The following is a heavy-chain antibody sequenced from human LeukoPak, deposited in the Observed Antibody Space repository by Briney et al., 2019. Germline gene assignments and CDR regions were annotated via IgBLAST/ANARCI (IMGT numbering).Heavy chain of an antibody. CDR3: ASSTLGYGFDAFDI. CDR1: GYTFTSYY. CDR2: INPSGGST. J-gene: IGHJ3*02. V-gene: IGHV1-46*01. D-gene: IGHD3-22*01. Sequence: ASVKVSCKASGYTFTSYYMHWVRQAPGQGLEWMGIINPSGGSTSYAQKFQGRVTMSRDMSTSTVYMELSSLRSEDTAVYSCASSTLGYGFDAFDIWGQGTMVTVSS.